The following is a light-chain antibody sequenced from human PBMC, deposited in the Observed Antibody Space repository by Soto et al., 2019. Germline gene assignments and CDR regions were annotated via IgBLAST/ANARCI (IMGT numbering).Light chain of an antibody. CDR2: DAS. CDR3: LQYNSYRLT. Sequence: DIQMTQSPSTLSASVGDRVTITCRASQSISSWLAWYQQKPGKAPKLLIYDASSLESVVPSRFSGSGSVTDFALTISSRQPDDIANYYCLQYNSYRLTFGGGTEVEIK. J-gene: IGKJ4*02. CDR1: QSISSW. V-gene: IGKV1-5*01.